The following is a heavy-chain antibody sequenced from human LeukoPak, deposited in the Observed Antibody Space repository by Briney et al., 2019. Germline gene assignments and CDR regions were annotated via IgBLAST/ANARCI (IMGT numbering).Heavy chain of an antibody. D-gene: IGHD4-23*01. CDR3: ARDADGGNEFDC. Sequence: GGSVRLSCAASGCIVSSCYMSWVRQAPGKGLEWVTIICSSGKTNYAHKMKGRITISTDNSKITLYLQMISLRAEDTAVYYCARDADGGNEFDCWGQGTLVTASS. V-gene: IGHV3-66*01. CDR2: ICSSGKT. J-gene: IGHJ5*01. CDR1: GCIVSSCY.